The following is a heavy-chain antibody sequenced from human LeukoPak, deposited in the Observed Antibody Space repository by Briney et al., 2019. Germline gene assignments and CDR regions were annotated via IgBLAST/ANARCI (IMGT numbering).Heavy chain of an antibody. Sequence: SVKVSCKASGGTFSNYAISWVRQAPGQGLEWMGRIIPILGIANYAQKFQGRVTITADKSTSTAYMELSSLRSEDTAVYYCARVTDSRIAAAGTWGQGTLVTVSS. V-gene: IGHV1-69*04. D-gene: IGHD6-13*01. J-gene: IGHJ4*02. CDR1: GGTFSNYA. CDR3: ARVTDSRIAAAGT. CDR2: IIPILGIA.